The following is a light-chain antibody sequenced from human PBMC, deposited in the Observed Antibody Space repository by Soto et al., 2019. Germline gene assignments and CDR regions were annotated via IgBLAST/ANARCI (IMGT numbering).Light chain of an antibody. V-gene: IGKV1-8*01. Sequence: IQLTQSPSLLSASIGDRVTITCRASQGISSYLAWYQQKPGKAPKLLIYAASTLQSGVPSRFSGSGSGTDFTLTISCLQSEDFATYYCQQYYSYPWTFGQGTKVDIK. J-gene: IGKJ1*01. CDR1: QGISSY. CDR2: AAS. CDR3: QQYYSYPWT.